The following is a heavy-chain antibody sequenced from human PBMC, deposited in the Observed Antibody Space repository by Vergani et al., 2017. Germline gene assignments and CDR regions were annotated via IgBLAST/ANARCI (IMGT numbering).Heavy chain of an antibody. D-gene: IGHD5-18*01. V-gene: IGHV4-38-2*01. CDR1: DFISNGRN. Sequence: QVQLQESGPGLVKPSETLSLICDVFDFISNGRNWGWIWQSPEKGLERIGSLCASGSTYYSPALKSRVAISIDISKNHFSLRLSSVTAADTAFYYCARHVRGYSYGVFDYWGQGREVTVSS. CDR2: LCASGST. CDR3: ARHVRGYSYGVFDY. J-gene: IGHJ4*02.